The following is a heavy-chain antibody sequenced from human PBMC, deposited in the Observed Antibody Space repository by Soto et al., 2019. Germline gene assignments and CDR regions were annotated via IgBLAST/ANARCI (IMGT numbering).Heavy chain of an antibody. CDR1: GYSFTSKW. V-gene: IGHV5-51*01. J-gene: IGHJ4*02. D-gene: IGHD6-19*01. Sequence: GESLNISGNASGYSFTSKWFAWVPRIPGKGREWMGFIDPHDSNTRYSPSFQGQVTNSADKSVSTAYLQWTSLKASDTAMYYCARRTYMSGWHHYFDDWGQGTLVTVSS. CDR2: IDPHDSNT. CDR3: ARRTYMSGWHHYFDD.